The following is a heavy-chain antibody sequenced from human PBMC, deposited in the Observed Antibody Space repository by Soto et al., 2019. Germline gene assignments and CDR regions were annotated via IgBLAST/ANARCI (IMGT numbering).Heavy chain of an antibody. J-gene: IGHJ5*02. D-gene: IGHD6-13*01. CDR3: ARGAVEQLLSYNWFDP. CDR1: GGTFSSYA. Sequence: QVQLVQSGAEVKKPGSSVKVSCKASGGTFSSYAISWVRQAPGQGLEWMGGIIPIFGTANYAQKFQGRVTITADESTRTADMELGSLRSEDTAVYYCARGAVEQLLSYNWFDPWGQGTLVTVSS. CDR2: IIPIFGTA. V-gene: IGHV1-69*01.